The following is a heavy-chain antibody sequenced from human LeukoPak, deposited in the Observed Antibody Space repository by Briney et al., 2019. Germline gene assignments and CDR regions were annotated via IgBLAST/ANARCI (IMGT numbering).Heavy chain of an antibody. D-gene: IGHD2-21*02. Sequence: PGGSLRLSCVGSGLNFNTYGLTWVRQAPGKGLEWVALFGTRHTHIFYADSVEGRFAISRDNSKNTVYLQMNSLRVEDAAVYYCAARLPLYGMDVWGQGTTVTVSS. CDR2: FGTRHTHI. V-gene: IGHV3-23*01. CDR1: GLNFNTYG. CDR3: AARLPLYGMDV. J-gene: IGHJ6*02.